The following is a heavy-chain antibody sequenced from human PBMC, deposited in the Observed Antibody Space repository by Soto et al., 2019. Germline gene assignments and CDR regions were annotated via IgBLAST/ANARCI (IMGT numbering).Heavy chain of an antibody. D-gene: IGHD2-2*01. J-gene: IGHJ5*02. CDR1: GYSFTSYW. CDR2: IYPGDPDT. Sequence: GESLKISCKGSGYSFTSYWIGWVRQMPRKGLEWMGIIYPGDPDTRYSPSFQGQVTISADKSIGTAYLQWSSLKASDTAMYYCARGVVVVPAATGSWFDPWGQGTLVTV. V-gene: IGHV5-51*01. CDR3: ARGVVVVPAATGSWFDP.